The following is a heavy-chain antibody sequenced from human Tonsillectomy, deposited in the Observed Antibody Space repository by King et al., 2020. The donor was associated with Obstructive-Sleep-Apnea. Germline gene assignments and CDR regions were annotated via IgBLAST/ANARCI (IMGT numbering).Heavy chain of an antibody. J-gene: IGHJ4*02. CDR2: INPNSGGT. V-gene: IGHV1-2*02. CDR3: AREWNFYEEDY. CDR1: GYTFIGYY. D-gene: IGHD1-7*01. Sequence: QLVQSGAEVKKPGASVKVSCKTSGYTFIGYYMHWVRQAPGQGLEWMGWINPNSGGTNYAQTFQGRVSMTRDTSISTAYMELGRRTSDDTAVYYCAREWNFYEEDYWGQGTLVTVSS.